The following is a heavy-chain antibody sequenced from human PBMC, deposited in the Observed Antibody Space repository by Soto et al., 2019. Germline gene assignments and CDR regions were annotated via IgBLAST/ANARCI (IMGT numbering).Heavy chain of an antibody. J-gene: IGHJ4*02. CDR2: ISAYNGNT. CDR3: ARADVVVVAARGYFDY. Sequence: ASVKVSCKASGYTFTSYGISWVRQAPGQGLEWMGWISAYNGNTNYAQKLQGRVTMTTDTSTSTAYMELRSLRSDDTAVYYCARADVVVVAARGYFDYWGQGTLVTVSS. D-gene: IGHD2-15*01. CDR1: GYTFTSYG. V-gene: IGHV1-18*01.